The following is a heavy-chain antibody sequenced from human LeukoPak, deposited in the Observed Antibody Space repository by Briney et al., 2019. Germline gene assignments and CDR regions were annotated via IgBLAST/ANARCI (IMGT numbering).Heavy chain of an antibody. D-gene: IGHD5-24*01. J-gene: IGHJ4*02. CDR3: ARWLQHEDYFDY. CDR1: GGSISSGGYS. Sequence: KTSQTLSLTCAVSGGSISSGGYSWSWIRQPPGKGLEWIGYIYYSGSTNYNPSLKSRVTISVDTSKNQFSLKLSSVTAADTAVYYCARWLQHEDYFDYWGQGTLVTVSS. CDR2: IYYSGST. V-gene: IGHV4-30-4*07.